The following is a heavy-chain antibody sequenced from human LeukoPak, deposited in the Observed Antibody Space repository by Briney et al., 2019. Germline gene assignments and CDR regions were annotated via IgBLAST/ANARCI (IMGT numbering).Heavy chain of an antibody. Sequence: GGSLRLSCAASGFTFSSYAMSWVRQAPGKGLEWVGRIKSKTDGGTTDYAAPVKGRFTISRDDSKNTLYLQMNSLKTEDTAVYYCTTDPYYDFWSGSEDYYYGMDVWGQGTTVTVSS. V-gene: IGHV3-15*01. D-gene: IGHD3-3*01. CDR1: GFTFSSYA. J-gene: IGHJ6*02. CDR3: TTDPYYDFWSGSEDYYYGMDV. CDR2: IKSKTDGGTT.